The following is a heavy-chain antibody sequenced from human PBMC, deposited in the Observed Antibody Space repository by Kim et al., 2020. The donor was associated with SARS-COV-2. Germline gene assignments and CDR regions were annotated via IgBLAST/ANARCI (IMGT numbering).Heavy chain of an antibody. J-gene: IGHJ5*02. D-gene: IGHD6-13*01. CDR3: ARGYRIAAAGLISSAFDP. V-gene: IGHV3-48*04. Sequence: GGSLRLSCAASGFTFSSYSMNWVRQAPGKGLEWVSYISSSSSTIYYADSVKGRFTISRDNAKNSLYLQMNSLRAEDTAVYYCARGYRIAAAGLISSAFDPWGQGTLVTVSS. CDR1: GFTFSSYS. CDR2: ISSSSSTI.